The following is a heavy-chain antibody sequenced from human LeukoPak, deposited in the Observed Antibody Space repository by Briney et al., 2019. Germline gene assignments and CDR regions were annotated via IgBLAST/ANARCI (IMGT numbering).Heavy chain of an antibody. CDR3: ARAQEIAAAPNWFDP. Sequence: ASVKVSCKASGYTFTGYYMRWVRQAPGQGLEWMGWINPNSGGTNYAQKFQGRVTMTRDTSISTAYMELSRLRSDDTAVYYCARAQEIAAAPNWFDPWGQGTLVTVSS. D-gene: IGHD6-13*01. V-gene: IGHV1-2*02. J-gene: IGHJ5*02. CDR1: GYTFTGYY. CDR2: INPNSGGT.